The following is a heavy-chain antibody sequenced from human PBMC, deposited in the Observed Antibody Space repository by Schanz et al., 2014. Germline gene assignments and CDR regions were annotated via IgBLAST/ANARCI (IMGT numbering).Heavy chain of an antibody. CDR2: MQPDSGKT. CDR1: GYTFSNDD. Sequence: QVQLVQSGAEVKKPGASVKVSCKTSGYTFSNDDINWVRQAIGQGPEWMGWMQPDSGKTHYAEKFQGRVAMTRDVSISTAYMELSSLRSEDTAVYYCAREVGLYDRGWFDPWGQGTLXTVSS. J-gene: IGHJ5*02. CDR3: AREVGLYDRGWFDP. V-gene: IGHV1-8*01. D-gene: IGHD3-22*01.